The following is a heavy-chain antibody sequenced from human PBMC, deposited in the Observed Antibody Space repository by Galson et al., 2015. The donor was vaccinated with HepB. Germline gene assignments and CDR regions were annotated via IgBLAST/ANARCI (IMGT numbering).Heavy chain of an antibody. Sequence: CAIYGDSVSTNSAAWRWIRQSPSRGPEWLGRTYYRSKWYNDYAVSVKSRITINPDTSTNQFSLQLNSVTPEDTAVYYCARGVLPNYDYYYYMDVWGEGTTVTVSS. CDR3: ARGVLPNYDYYYYMDV. V-gene: IGHV6-1*01. CDR2: TYYRSKWYN. D-gene: IGHD2/OR15-2a*01. CDR1: GDSVSTNSAA. J-gene: IGHJ6*03.